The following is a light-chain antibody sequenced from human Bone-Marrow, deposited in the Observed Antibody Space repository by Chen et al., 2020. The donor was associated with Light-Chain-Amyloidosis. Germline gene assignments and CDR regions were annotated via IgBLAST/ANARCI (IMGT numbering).Light chain of an antibody. V-gene: IGLV3-25*03. CDR3: QSANSSDTYTV. CDR2: KDN. Sequence: SYELTQPPSVSVSPVQTARITCSGDALPKQYASWYKQRSGQAPVLTIYKDNERPSGIPERFSGANTRATVTLANGGIQAEDEADYRCQSANSSDTYTVFSRGTALTVL. CDR1: ALPKQY. J-gene: IGLJ3*02.